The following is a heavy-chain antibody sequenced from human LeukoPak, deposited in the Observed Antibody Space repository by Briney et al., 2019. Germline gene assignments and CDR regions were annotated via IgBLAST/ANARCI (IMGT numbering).Heavy chain of an antibody. CDR3: ARAAVTTSLSAY. V-gene: IGHV1-2*02. CDR1: GYTFTGYY. D-gene: IGHD4-17*01. J-gene: IGHJ4*02. Sequence: ASVKVSCKASGYTFTGYYMHWVRQAPGQGLEWMGWINPNSGGTNYAQKFQGRVTMTRDTSISTAYMELSRLRSDDTAVYYCARAAVTTSLSAYWGQGTLVTASS. CDR2: INPNSGGT.